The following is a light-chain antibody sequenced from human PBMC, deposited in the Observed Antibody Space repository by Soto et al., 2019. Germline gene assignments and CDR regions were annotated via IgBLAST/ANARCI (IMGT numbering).Light chain of an antibody. V-gene: IGKV3-11*01. J-gene: IGKJ4*01. Sequence: EIVLTQSPATLSLSPGERATLSCRASQSVGSYLAWYQQKPGQAPRLLIYDASNRATGIPARFSGSGSGTDFTLTISSLEPEDFAVYYCQQRGDWPTFGGGTKVEIK. CDR2: DAS. CDR1: QSVGSY. CDR3: QQRGDWPT.